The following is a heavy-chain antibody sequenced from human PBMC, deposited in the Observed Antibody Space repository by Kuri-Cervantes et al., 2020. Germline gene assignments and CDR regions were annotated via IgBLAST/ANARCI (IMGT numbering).Heavy chain of an antibody. CDR1: GFTFDDYA. D-gene: IGHD3-16*02. J-gene: IGHJ6*03. Sequence: SLKISCAASGFTFDDYAMHWVRQAPGKGLEWVSGISWNSGSIVYADSVKGRFTISRDNAKNSLYLQMNSLRAEDTALYYCAEGSPIRLGELSLSYMDVWGKGTTVTVSS. V-gene: IGHV3-9*01. CDR3: AEGSPIRLGELSLSYMDV. CDR2: ISWNSGSI.